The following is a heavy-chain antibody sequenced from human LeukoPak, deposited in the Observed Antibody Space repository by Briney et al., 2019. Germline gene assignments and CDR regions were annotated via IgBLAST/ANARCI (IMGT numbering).Heavy chain of an antibody. Sequence: GGSLRLSCAVSGFTVSSNYFSWVRQAPGKGLEWVSVIFTEGTTYYADSVKGRFIISRDNSKNTVYLQMNSLRVEDTAVYYCASEGDWGQGTLVTVSS. D-gene: IGHD3-16*01. CDR3: ASEGD. CDR2: IFTEGTT. V-gene: IGHV3-66*02. J-gene: IGHJ4*02. CDR1: GFTVSSNY.